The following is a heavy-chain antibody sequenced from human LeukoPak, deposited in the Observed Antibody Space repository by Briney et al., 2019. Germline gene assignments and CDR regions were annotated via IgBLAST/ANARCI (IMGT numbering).Heavy chain of an antibody. CDR1: GGSFSGYY. Sequence: SETLPLTCAVYGGSFSGYYWSWIRQPPGKGLEWVGEINHSGSTNYNPSLKSRVTISVDTSKNQFSLKLSSVTAADTAVYYCARSSYCSSTSCRYYYYMDVWGKGTTVTVSS. CDR3: ARSSYCSSTSCRYYYYMDV. CDR2: INHSGST. V-gene: IGHV4-34*01. D-gene: IGHD2-2*01. J-gene: IGHJ6*03.